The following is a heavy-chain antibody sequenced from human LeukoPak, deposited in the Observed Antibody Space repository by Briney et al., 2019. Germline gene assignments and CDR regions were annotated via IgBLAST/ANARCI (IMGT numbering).Heavy chain of an antibody. CDR1: GGSISSYY. V-gene: IGHV4-59*01. D-gene: IGHD2-15*01. Sequence: PSETLTLTCTVSGGSISSYYWSWIRQPPGKGLEWIGYIYYSGSTNYNPSLTSRVTISVDTSKNQFSLKLSSVTAADTAVYYCARGRSGGSWDYWGQGTLVTVSS. CDR3: ARGRSGGSWDY. CDR2: IYYSGST. J-gene: IGHJ4*02.